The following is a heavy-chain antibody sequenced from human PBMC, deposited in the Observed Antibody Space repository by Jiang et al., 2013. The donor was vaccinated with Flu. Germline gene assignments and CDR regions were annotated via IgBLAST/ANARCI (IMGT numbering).Heavy chain of an antibody. V-gene: IGHV5-51*01. Sequence: CKGSGYSFTSYWIGWVRQMPGKGLEWMGIIYPDDSDTRYSPSFQGQVTISADKSISTAYLQWSSLKASDTAMYYCARPDHHRSSSSGMDVWGQGTTVTVSS. CDR2: IYPDDSDT. CDR1: GYSFTSYW. D-gene: IGHD6-13*01. CDR3: ARPDHHRSSSSGMDV. J-gene: IGHJ6*02.